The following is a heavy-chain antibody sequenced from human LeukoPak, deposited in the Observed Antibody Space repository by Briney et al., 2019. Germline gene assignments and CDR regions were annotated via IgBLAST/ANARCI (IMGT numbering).Heavy chain of an antibody. D-gene: IGHD6-13*01. CDR1: GGSVSSFH. CDR3: ARGPPRYSSSWYLGYFDY. V-gene: IGHV4-4*09. Sequence: SETLSLACKVSGGSVSSFHWSWIRQPPGKGLEWIGGIHLSGYTNYSPSLKSRVTISLDTSKNHFSLRLSSVTAADTAVYYCARGPPRYSSSWYLGYFDYWGQGTLVTVSS. J-gene: IGHJ4*02. CDR2: IHLSGYT.